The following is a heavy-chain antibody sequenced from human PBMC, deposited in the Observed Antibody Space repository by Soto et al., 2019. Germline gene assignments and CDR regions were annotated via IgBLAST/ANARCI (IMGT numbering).Heavy chain of an antibody. CDR1: GFSLSTTGEG. Sequence: QITLKESGRPLVKSTQTLTLTCTFSGFSLSTTGEGVGWIRQPPGKALEWLGHIYWDEDKRFSPSLKNRLSISKVTTENQVVLTMTNMNPADTATYYCAHRIMARSPLDVWGQGITVTVSS. V-gene: IGHV2-5*02. CDR3: AHRIMARSPLDV. J-gene: IGHJ6*02. CDR2: IYWDEDK.